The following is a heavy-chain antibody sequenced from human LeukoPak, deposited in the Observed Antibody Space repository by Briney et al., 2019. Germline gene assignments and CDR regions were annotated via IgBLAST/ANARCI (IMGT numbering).Heavy chain of an antibody. Sequence: SETLSLTCAVSGYSLSNSNWWSWVRQPPGKGLEWIGEISHSGSTNYSPSLKSRVTISLDKSKNQCSLNLKSVSAADTAVYYCARAAGYYYYYMDVWGKGTTVTVSS. CDR1: GYSLSNSNW. CDR3: ARAAGYYYYYMDV. D-gene: IGHD6-25*01. J-gene: IGHJ6*03. CDR2: ISHSGST. V-gene: IGHV4-4*02.